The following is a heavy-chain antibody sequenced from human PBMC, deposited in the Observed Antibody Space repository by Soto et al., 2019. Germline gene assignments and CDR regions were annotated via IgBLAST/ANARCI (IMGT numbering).Heavy chain of an antibody. Sequence: GGSLRLSCAASGFTFSSYSMNWVRQAPGKGLEWVSSISSSSSYIYYADSVKGRFTISRDNAKNSLYLQMNSLRAEDTAVYYCARDPFAAPTPNWFDPWGQGTLVTVSS. V-gene: IGHV3-21*01. CDR2: ISSSSSYI. CDR1: GFTFSSYS. J-gene: IGHJ5*02. D-gene: IGHD3-3*01. CDR3: ARDPFAAPTPNWFDP.